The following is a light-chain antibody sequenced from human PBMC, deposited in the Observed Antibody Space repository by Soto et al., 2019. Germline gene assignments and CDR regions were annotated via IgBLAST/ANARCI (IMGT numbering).Light chain of an antibody. Sequence: MVLTQSPATLSVSLGERATLSCRASQSVSSNLAWYQQTPGQAPRLLIYGASTRATGVPARFSGSGSGTELTVTIISLQSQDFGVYDCPQYKNRSLTFGGGTKVEIK. CDR3: PQYKNRSLT. V-gene: IGKV3-15*01. J-gene: IGKJ4*01. CDR1: QSVSSN. CDR2: GAS.